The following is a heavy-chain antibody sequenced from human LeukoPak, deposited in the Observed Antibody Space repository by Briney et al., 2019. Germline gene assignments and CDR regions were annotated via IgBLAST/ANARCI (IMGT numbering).Heavy chain of an antibody. CDR2: FDPEDGET. V-gene: IGHV1-24*01. CDR3: ATWEPSSWYEDNWFDP. J-gene: IGHJ5*02. Sequence: ASVKVSCKVSGYTLTELSMHWVRQAPGKGLEWMGGFDPEDGETIYAQKFQGRVTMTEDTSTDTAYMELSRLRSEDTAVYYCATWEPSSWYEDNWFDPWGQGTLVTVSS. CDR1: GYTLTELS. D-gene: IGHD6-13*01.